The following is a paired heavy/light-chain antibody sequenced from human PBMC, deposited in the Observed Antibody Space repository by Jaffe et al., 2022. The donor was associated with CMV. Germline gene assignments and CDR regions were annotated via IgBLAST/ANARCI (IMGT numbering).Light chain of an antibody. CDR1: QGISSY. CDR2: AAS. CDR3: QQLNSYSGT. Sequence: DIQLTQSPSFLSASVGDRVTITCRASQGISSYLAWYQQKPGKAPKLLIYAASTLQSGVPSRFSGSGSGTEFTLTITSLQPEDFATYYCQQLNSYSGTFGGGTKVEIK. J-gene: IGKJ4*01. V-gene: IGKV1-9*01.
Heavy chain of an antibody. J-gene: IGHJ6*03. Sequence: QVQLVQSGAEVKKPGASVKVSCKASGYTFTSYYMHWVRQAPGQGLEWMGIIIPSGGRTSYAQKFQDRVTMTRDTSTSTVYMELSSLRSEDTAVYYCARVRTVSTSATKYYYVDVWGKGTTVTVSS. D-gene: IGHD4-4*01. CDR3: ARVRTVSTSATKYYYVDV. CDR2: IIPSGGRT. V-gene: IGHV1-46*01. CDR1: GYTFTSYY.